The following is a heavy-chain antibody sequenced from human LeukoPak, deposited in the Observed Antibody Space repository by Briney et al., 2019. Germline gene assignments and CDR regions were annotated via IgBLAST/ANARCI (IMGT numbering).Heavy chain of an antibody. CDR1: GGSISSYY. Sequence: SETLSLTCTVSGGSISSYYWSWIRQPPGKGLEWIGYIYYSGSTNYNPSLKSRVTISVDTSKNQFSLKLSSVTAADTAVYYCGRIVLRYSSGWYGAVDYWGQGTLVTVSS. CDR3: GRIVLRYSSGWYGAVDY. CDR2: IYYSGST. V-gene: IGHV4-59*01. J-gene: IGHJ4*02. D-gene: IGHD6-19*01.